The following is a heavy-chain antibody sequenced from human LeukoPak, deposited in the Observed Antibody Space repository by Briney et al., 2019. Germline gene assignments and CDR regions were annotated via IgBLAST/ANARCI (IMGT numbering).Heavy chain of an antibody. D-gene: IGHD3-22*01. V-gene: IGHV4-4*07. CDR2: IYTSGST. CDR1: GGSISSYY. Sequence: PSETLSLTCTVSGGSISSYYWSWIRQPAGKGLEWIGRIYTSGSTNYNPSLKSRVTMSVDTSKNQFSLKLSSVTAADTAVYYCARGARTYYYDSSGYYPFDYWGQGTLVTVSS. CDR3: ARGARTYYYDSSGYYPFDY. J-gene: IGHJ4*02.